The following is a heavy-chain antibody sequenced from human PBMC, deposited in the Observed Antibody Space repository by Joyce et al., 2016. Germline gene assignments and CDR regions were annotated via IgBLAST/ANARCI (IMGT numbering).Heavy chain of an antibody. Sequence: EVQLVESGGGLVKPGGCLRLSCAAFGFTFSSYSMSWVRQAPGKGLEWVSSLSSSSSYIKYTDSVKGRFTISRDNAKNSLYLQMNSLRVEDTAVYYCARSSYTNGIFDYWGQGTLVTVSS. CDR2: LSSSSSYI. CDR1: GFTFSSYS. D-gene: IGHD2-8*01. J-gene: IGHJ4*02. V-gene: IGHV3-21*01. CDR3: ARSSYTNGIFDY.